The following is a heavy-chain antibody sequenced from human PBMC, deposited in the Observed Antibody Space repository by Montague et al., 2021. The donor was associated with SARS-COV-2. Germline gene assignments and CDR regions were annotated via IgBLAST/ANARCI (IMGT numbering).Heavy chain of an antibody. CDR3: AKVEGAAAGAIWFDP. CDR2: IYSGGSIP. CDR1: GFTFSRYA. D-gene: IGHD6-13*01. Sequence: SLRLSCSASGFTFSRYAMSWVRQAPRKGLEWVSGIYSGGSIPVYXDAVKGRFTISRDDSNNTLYLHMSSLRVDDSAVYYCAKVEGAAAGAIWFDPWGQGTLVAVSS. V-gene: IGHV3-23*03. J-gene: IGHJ5*02.